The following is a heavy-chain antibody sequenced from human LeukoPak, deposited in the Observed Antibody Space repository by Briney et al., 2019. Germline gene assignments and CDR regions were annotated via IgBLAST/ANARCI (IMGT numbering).Heavy chain of an antibody. D-gene: IGHD2-15*01. CDR3: ARGYCSGGSCYFDY. J-gene: IGHJ4*02. Sequence: SQTLSLTCTVSGGSISSGSYYWSWIRQHPGKGLEWIGYIYYSGSTCYNPSLKSRVTISVDTSKNQFSLKLSSVTAADTAVYYCARGYCSGGSCYFDYWGQGTLVTVSS. CDR1: GGSISSGSYY. CDR2: IYYSGST. V-gene: IGHV4-31*03.